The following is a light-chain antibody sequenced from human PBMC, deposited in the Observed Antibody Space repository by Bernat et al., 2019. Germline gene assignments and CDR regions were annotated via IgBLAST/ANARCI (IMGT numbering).Light chain of an antibody. J-gene: IGLJ1*01. V-gene: IGLV2-14*03. CDR2: DVS. Sequence: QSALTQPASISGSPGQSISISCTGTSSDIGLYKFVSWYQQHPGEAPKLLIYDVSYRPSGVSSRFSGSKSGNTASLTISGLQTEDEADYYCKSYTSPHSKVFGTGTKVTV. CDR1: SSDIGLYKF. CDR3: KSYTSPHSKV.